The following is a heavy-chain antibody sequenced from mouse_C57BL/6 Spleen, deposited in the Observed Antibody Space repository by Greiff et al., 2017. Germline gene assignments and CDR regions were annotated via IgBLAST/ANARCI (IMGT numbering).Heavy chain of an antibody. D-gene: IGHD2-10*02. CDR1: GYTFTSYW. CDR2: IYPNGCST. V-gene: IGHV1-64*01. CDR3: AREKRVWSHSAMDY. Sequence: VQLQQPGAELVKPGASVKLSCKASGYTFTSYWMHWVKQRPGQGLEWIGMIYPNGCSTNYNEKFKSKATLTIDKSSSTAYMQLSSLTSEDSAVFYCAREKRVWSHSAMDYWGQGTSVTVSS. J-gene: IGHJ4*01.